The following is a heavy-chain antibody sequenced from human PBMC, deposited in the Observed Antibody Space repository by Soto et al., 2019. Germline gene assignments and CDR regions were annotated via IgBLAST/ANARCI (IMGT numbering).Heavy chain of an antibody. V-gene: IGHV3-23*01. CDR3: ARDPPATRHGMDV. Sequence: EVQLLESGGGLVQPGGSHRLSCAVSGFSVSTYGVTWVRQAPGKGLEWVCGVSGGSGVTHYADSVKGRFTITGDDSKNTLYLQMKSLRAEDTAVYYCARDPPATRHGMDVWGQGTTVTVSS. J-gene: IGHJ6*02. CDR2: VSGGSGVT. CDR1: GFSVSTYG.